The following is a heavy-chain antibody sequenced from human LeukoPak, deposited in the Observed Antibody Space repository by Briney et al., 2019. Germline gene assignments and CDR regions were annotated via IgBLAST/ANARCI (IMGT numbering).Heavy chain of an antibody. CDR2: ISYSGST. J-gene: IGHJ4*02. CDR1: GGSISSYY. CDR3: ATLRDGYEFDY. Sequence: PSETLSLTCTVSGGSISSYYWSWIRQPPGKGLEWIACISYSGSTKYNPSLKSRVTISVDTSKNQFSLKLSSVTAADTAVYYCATLRDGYEFDYWGQGTLVTVSS. V-gene: IGHV4-59*01. D-gene: IGHD5-24*01.